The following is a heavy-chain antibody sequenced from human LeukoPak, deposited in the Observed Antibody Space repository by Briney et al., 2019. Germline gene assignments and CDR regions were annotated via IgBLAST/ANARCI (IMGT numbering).Heavy chain of an antibody. CDR2: ISGSGGST. Sequence: PGGSLRLSCAASGFTFSSYAMSWARQAPGKGLEWVSAISGSGGSTYYGDSVKGRFTISRDNSKNTLYLQMNSPRAEDTAVYYCAKVPARDFWSGYYYYMDVWGKGTTVTVSS. J-gene: IGHJ6*03. CDR1: GFTFSSYA. CDR3: AKVPARDFWSGYYYYMDV. D-gene: IGHD3-3*01. V-gene: IGHV3-23*01.